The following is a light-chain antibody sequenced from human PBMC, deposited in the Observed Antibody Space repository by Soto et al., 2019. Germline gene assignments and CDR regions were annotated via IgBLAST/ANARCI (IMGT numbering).Light chain of an antibody. CDR1: QSISNW. J-gene: IGKJ1*01. V-gene: IGKV1-5*03. Sequence: DIQMTQSPSTLSASVGDRVTITCRASQSISNWLAWYQQKPGKAPKLLIFKASTLESGVPSRFSGSGSGTEFTLNISSLQPDDIATYHCQQSDTYPRTFGQGTKVDIK. CDR3: QQSDTYPRT. CDR2: KAS.